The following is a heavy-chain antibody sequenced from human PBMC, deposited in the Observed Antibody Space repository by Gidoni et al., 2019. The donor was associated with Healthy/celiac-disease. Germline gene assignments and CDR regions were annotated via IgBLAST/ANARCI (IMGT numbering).Heavy chain of an antibody. J-gene: IGHJ2*01. CDR3: ARGITYWYFDL. CDR2: IYYSGST. CDR1: GGSISGYY. V-gene: IGHV4-59*01. D-gene: IGHD3-10*01. Sequence: QVQLQESGPGLVKPSETLSLTCTVSGGSISGYYWNWIRQPPGKGLEWIGYIYYSGSTNYNPSLKSRVTMSVDTSKNRFSLKLSSVTAADTAVYYCARGITYWYFDLWGRGTLVTVSS.